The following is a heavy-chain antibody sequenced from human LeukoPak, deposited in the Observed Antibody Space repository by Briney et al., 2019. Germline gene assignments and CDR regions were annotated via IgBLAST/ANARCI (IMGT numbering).Heavy chain of an antibody. J-gene: IGHJ2*01. CDR1: GFTVSSNH. D-gene: IGHD1-26*01. CDR2: IYTGGYT. V-gene: IGHV3-66*01. Sequence: GGPLRLSCAASGFTVSSNHMNWVRQAPGKGLEGVSIIYTGGYTSYADSVKGRFTISRDNSKNTLYLQMNSLRADDTAVYYCARVGAKPGHWDFDLWGRGTLVTVSS. CDR3: ARVGAKPGHWDFDL.